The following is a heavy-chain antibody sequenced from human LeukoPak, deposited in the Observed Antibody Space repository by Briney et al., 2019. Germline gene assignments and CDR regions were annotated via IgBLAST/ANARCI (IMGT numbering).Heavy chain of an antibody. J-gene: IGHJ5*02. Sequence: QPGRSLRLSCAASGFTFSSYGMHWVRQAPGKGLGWVAVIWYDGSNKYYADSVKGRFTISRDNSKNTLYLQMNSLRAEDTAVYYCARENSGWFDPWGQGTLVTVSS. CDR1: GFTFSSYG. CDR2: IWYDGSNK. V-gene: IGHV3-33*01. CDR3: ARENSGWFDP. D-gene: IGHD4-23*01.